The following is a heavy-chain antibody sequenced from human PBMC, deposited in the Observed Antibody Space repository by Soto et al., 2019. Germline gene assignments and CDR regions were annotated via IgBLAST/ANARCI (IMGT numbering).Heavy chain of an antibody. D-gene: IGHD3-16*01. CDR1: GYTLTELS. Sequence: GASVKVSCKVSGYTLTELSMHWVRQAPGKGLEWTGGFDPEDGETIYAQKFQGRVTMTEDTSTDTAYMELSSLRSEDTAVYYCATVIGXYDYVWGSYRPAGWFDPWGQGTLVTVSS. CDR2: FDPEDGET. J-gene: IGHJ5*02. V-gene: IGHV1-24*01. CDR3: ATVIGXYDYVWGSYRPAGWFDP.